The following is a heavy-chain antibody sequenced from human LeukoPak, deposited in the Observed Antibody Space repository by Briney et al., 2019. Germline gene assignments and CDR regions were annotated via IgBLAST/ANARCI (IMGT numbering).Heavy chain of an antibody. Sequence: PSETLSLTCTVSGGSVSSGSYYWRWVRQPPGKGLEWIGYIYYSGSTNYNPSLKSRLTISVDTSKNQFSLKLSSVTTADTAVYYCASFPPTYYYGMDIWGKGTTVTVSS. CDR1: GGSVSSGSYY. CDR3: ASFPPTYYYGMDI. V-gene: IGHV4-61*01. CDR2: IYYSGST. J-gene: IGHJ6*04.